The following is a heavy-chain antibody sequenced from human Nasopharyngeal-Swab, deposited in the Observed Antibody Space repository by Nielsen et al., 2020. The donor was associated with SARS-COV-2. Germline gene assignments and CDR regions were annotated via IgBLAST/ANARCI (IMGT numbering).Heavy chain of an antibody. CDR3: ARGSEDDFWSGPKLDYYGMDV. CDR2: IIPILGIA. J-gene: IGHJ6*02. D-gene: IGHD3-3*01. Sequence: SVKVSCKASGGTFSSYAISWVRQAPGQGLEWMGSIIPILGIANYAQKFQGRVTITADKSTSTAYMELSSLRSEDTAVYYCARGSEDDFWSGPKLDYYGMDVWGQGTTVTVSS. V-gene: IGHV1-69*04. CDR1: GGTFSSYA.